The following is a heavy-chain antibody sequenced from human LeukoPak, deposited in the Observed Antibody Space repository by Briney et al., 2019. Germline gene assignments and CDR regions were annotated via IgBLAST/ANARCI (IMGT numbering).Heavy chain of an antibody. Sequence: SVKVSCKASGGTFSSYAISWVRQAPGQGLEWMGGIIPIFGTANYAQKFQGRVTMTTDTSTSTAYMELRSLRSDDTAVYYCAREGGYYADYYYYYMDVWGKGTTVTVSS. CDR2: IIPIFGTA. V-gene: IGHV1-69*05. CDR3: AREGGYYADYYYYYMDV. D-gene: IGHD3-22*01. CDR1: GGTFSSYA. J-gene: IGHJ6*03.